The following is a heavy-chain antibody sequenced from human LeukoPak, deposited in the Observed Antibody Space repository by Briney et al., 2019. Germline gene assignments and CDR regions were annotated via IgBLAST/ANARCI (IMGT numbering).Heavy chain of an antibody. V-gene: IGHV4-34*01. CDR1: GGSFSGYY. CDR3: ARHVGLIVVVPAYYYGMDV. Sequence: SETLSLTCAVYGGSFSGYYWSWIRQPPGKGLEWIGEINHSGSTNYNPSLKSRVTISVDTSKNQFSLKLSSVTAADTAVYYCARHVGLIVVVPAYYYGMDVWGQGTTVTVSS. J-gene: IGHJ6*02. CDR2: INHSGST. D-gene: IGHD2-2*01.